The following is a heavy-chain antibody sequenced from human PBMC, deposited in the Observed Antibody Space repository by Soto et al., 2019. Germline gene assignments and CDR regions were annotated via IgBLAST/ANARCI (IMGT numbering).Heavy chain of an antibody. CDR3: ARDAGEYYFDY. CDR2: INAGNGNT. V-gene: IGHV1-3*01. Sequence: QVQLVQSGAEVKKPGASVKVSCKASGYTFTSYAMHWVRQAPGQRLEWMGWINAGNGNTKYSQKFQGXXTXTXXTSASTAYMELSSLRSEDTAVYYCARDAGEYYFDYWGQGTLVTVSS. CDR1: GYTFTSYA. J-gene: IGHJ4*02.